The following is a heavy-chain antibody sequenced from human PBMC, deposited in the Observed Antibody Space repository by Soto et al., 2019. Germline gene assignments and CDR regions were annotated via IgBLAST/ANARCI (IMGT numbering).Heavy chain of an antibody. Sequence: SVKVCCKASGYTYNGYYMRWVRQAPGQGLEWMGIIYPGDSDTRYSPSFQGQVTISADKSISTAYLQWSSLKASDTAMYYCARQSGNAFDIWGQGTMVTVS. CDR3: ARQSGNAFDI. J-gene: IGHJ3*02. V-gene: IGHV5-51*01. CDR2: IYPGDSDT. CDR1: GYTYNGYY.